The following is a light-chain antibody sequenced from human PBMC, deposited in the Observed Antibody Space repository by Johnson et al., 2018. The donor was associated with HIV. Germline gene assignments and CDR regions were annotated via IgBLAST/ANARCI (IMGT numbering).Light chain of an antibody. J-gene: IGLJ1*01. Sequence: QSVLTQPPSVSAAPGQKVTISCSGSSSNIGNNYVSWYQQLPGTAPKLLIYDNNKRPSGIPDRFSGSKSGTSATLGITGLQTGDEADYYCGTWDSSLSAGYCVGTGTKVTVL. CDR3: GTWDSSLSAGYC. V-gene: IGLV1-51*01. CDR1: SSNIGNNY. CDR2: DNN.